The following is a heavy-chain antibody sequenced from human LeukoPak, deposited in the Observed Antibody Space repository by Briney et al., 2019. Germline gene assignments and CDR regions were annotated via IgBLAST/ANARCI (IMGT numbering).Heavy chain of an antibody. V-gene: IGHV3-23*01. D-gene: IGHD3-16*01. Sequence: PGGPLRLSCTASGFTFSNYAMTWVRQAPGKGLEWVSSISGTGGRTYSADSVKGRFTISRDNSKNTLYLQMKNLRVEHTAVYYCAKGLHGGVGYGVDVWGQGTTVSVSS. CDR1: GFTFSNYA. CDR2: ISGTGGRT. J-gene: IGHJ6*02. CDR3: AKGLHGGVGYGVDV.